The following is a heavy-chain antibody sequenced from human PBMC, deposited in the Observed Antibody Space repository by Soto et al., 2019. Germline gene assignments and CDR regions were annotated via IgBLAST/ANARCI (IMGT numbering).Heavy chain of an antibody. CDR1: GYTFTSYD. J-gene: IGHJ6*02. CDR2: MNPNSGNT. Sequence: QVQLVQSGAEVKKPGASVKVSCKASGYTFTSYDINWVRQATGQGLEWMGWMNPNSGNTGYAQKFQGRVTMTRNTSISTDYMELSSLRSEDTAVYYCAGGASYYDFWSGRRRYGMDVWGQGTTVTVSS. D-gene: IGHD3-3*01. V-gene: IGHV1-8*01. CDR3: AGGASYYDFWSGRRRYGMDV.